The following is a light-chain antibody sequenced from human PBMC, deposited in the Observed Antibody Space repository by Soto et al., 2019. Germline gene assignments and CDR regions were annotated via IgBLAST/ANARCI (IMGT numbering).Light chain of an antibody. V-gene: IGKV1-17*01. CDR3: LQHETYPRT. J-gene: IGKJ1*01. Sequence: DIHMTQSPSSLFASVGDRVSITCRASQGIRNNLGWYQQRPGKAPKRLIYGTSNLQTGVPSRFSGSGYGTDFTLTISSLQPEDFATYYCLQHETYPRTFGQGTKVDIK. CDR2: GTS. CDR1: QGIRNN.